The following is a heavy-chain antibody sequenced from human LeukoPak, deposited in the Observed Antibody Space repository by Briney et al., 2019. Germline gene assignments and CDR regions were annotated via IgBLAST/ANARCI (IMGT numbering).Heavy chain of an antibody. D-gene: IGHD1-26*01. Sequence: SETLSLTCAVSGYSISSDYYWGGVPQPPGKRLEWIGNIYHIEKTYYNPSLKSRVTLSLDTSKNQFSLRLSSVTAADTAVYYCVTVPPYRSFDNWGAGNLVTVSS. CDR3: VTVPPYRSFDN. V-gene: IGHV4-38-2*01. J-gene: IGHJ4*02. CDR1: GYSISSDYY. CDR2: IYHIEKT.